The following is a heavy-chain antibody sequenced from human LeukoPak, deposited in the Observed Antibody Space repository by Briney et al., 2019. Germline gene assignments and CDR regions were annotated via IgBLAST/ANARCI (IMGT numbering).Heavy chain of an antibody. Sequence: ASVKVSCKASGYTFTSYYMHWVRQAPGQGLEWMGIINPSGGSTSYAQKFQGRVTMTRDTSTSTVYMELSSLRSEDTAVYYCASFSSSGWPSDYWGQGTLVTVSS. CDR1: GYTFTSYY. V-gene: IGHV1-46*01. J-gene: IGHJ4*02. CDR2: INPSGGST. CDR3: ASFSSSGWPSDY. D-gene: IGHD6-19*01.